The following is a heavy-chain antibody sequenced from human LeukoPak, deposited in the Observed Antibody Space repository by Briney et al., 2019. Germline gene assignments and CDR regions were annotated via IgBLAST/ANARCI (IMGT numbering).Heavy chain of an antibody. Sequence: GGSLRLSCAASGFTFSTYSMNWVRQAPGKGLEWVSSISTTSRYIYYADSVKGRFTISRDNSKITLYLQMNSLRAEDTAVYYCAKVRANRFASFDYWGQGTLVTVSS. D-gene: IGHD1/OR15-1a*01. V-gene: IGHV3-21*04. J-gene: IGHJ4*02. CDR3: AKVRANRFASFDY. CDR2: ISTTSRYI. CDR1: GFTFSTYS.